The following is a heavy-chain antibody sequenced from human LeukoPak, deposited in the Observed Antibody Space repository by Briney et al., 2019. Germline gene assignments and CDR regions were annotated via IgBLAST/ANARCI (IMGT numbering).Heavy chain of an antibody. CDR1: GDSVSSNSAA. D-gene: IGHD6-19*01. J-gene: IGHJ5*02. CDR2: TYYRSKWYN. V-gene: IGHV6-1*01. CDR3: ARDPLYSSGWNKIGWFDH. Sequence: SQTPSLTCAISGDSVSSNSAAWNWIRQSPSRGLEWLGRTYYRSKWYNDYAVSVKSRITINPDTSKNQFSLQLNSVTPEDTAVYYCARDPLYSSGWNKIGWFDHWGQGTLVTVSS.